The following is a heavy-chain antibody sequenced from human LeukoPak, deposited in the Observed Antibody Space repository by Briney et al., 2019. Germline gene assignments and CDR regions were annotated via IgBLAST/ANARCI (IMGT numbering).Heavy chain of an antibody. J-gene: IGHJ4*02. CDR3: ARDPGGWIQLWPSSYYFDY. CDR1: GFTFSGSA. V-gene: IGHV3-73*01. CDR2: IRSKANSYAT. Sequence: GGSLRLSCAASGFTFSGSAMHWVRQASGKGLEWVGRIRSKANSYATAYAASVKGRFTISRDDSKNTLYLQMNSLRAEDTAVYYCARDPGGWIQLWPSSYYFDYWGQGTLVTVSS. D-gene: IGHD5-18*01.